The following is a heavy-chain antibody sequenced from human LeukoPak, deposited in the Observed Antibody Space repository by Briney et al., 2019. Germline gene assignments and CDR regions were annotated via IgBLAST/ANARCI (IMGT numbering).Heavy chain of an antibody. J-gene: IGHJ4*02. Sequence: GGSLRLSCAASGNYWMHWVRQAPGKGLVWVSHINGDGSWTTCADSVKGRFTISKDNAKDTVYLQMNNLRAEDTAVYYCVSFYETYWGRGTLVTVSS. V-gene: IGHV3-74*01. CDR3: VSFYETY. CDR2: INGDGSWT. D-gene: IGHD2-2*01. CDR1: GNYW.